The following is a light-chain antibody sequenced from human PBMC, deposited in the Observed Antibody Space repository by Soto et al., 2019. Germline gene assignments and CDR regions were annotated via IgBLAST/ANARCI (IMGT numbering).Light chain of an antibody. Sequence: QSVLTQPPSLSGSSGQSITISCTGTSSYVGGYNYVSCYQQYPGKAPKLMIYEVSERPSGVPDRFSGSKSGNTASLTVSGLQADDEADYYCSSYSGTNYHYVFGTRTKVTGL. V-gene: IGLV2-8*01. CDR2: EVS. J-gene: IGLJ1*01. CDR3: SSYSGTNYHYV. CDR1: SSYVGGYNY.